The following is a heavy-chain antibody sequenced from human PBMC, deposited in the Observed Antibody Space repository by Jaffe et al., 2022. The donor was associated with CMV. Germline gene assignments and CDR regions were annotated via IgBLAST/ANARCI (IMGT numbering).Heavy chain of an antibody. CDR2: IFYDGTT. J-gene: IGHJ3*02. Sequence: QMQLQESGPGLVKPSGTLSLTCAVSDDSIRSSNWWSWVRQSPGKGLEWIGEIFYDGTTSYNPSLKSRVTISVDKSKNQFSLTLTSVTAADTAVYYCASPGARGAFDIWGQGTRVTVSS. D-gene: IGHD3-10*01. V-gene: IGHV4-4*02. CDR1: DDSIRSSNW. CDR3: ASPGARGAFDI.